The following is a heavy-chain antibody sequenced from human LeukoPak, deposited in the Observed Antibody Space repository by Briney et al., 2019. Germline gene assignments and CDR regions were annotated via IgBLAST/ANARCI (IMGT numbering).Heavy chain of an antibody. Sequence: PGGSLRLSCAASGFTFSSYGMSWVRQAPGKGLEWVSAISGSGGSTYYADSVKGRFTISRDNSKNTLYLQMNSLRAEDTAVYYCAKDTVPRNTRFGDAYFQHWGQGTLVTVSS. D-gene: IGHD3-10*01. J-gene: IGHJ1*01. CDR1: GFTFSSYG. CDR2: ISGSGGST. V-gene: IGHV3-23*01. CDR3: AKDTVPRNTRFGDAYFQH.